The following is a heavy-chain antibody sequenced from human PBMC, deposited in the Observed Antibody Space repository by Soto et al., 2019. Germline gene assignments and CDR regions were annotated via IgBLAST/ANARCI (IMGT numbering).Heavy chain of an antibody. Sequence: SVKVSCKASGGTFSSYAISWVRQAPGQGLEWMGGIIPIFGTANYAQKFQGRVTITADESTSTAYMELSSLRSEDTAVYYCARDQGGYCSGGSCYSRANWFDPWGQGTLVTVSS. CDR3: ARDQGGYCSGGSCYSRANWFDP. V-gene: IGHV1-69*13. CDR1: GGTFSSYA. D-gene: IGHD2-15*01. CDR2: IIPIFGTA. J-gene: IGHJ5*02.